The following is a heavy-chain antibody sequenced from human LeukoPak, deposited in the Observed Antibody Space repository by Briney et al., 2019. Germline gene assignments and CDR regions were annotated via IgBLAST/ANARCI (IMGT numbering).Heavy chain of an antibody. Sequence: GGSLRLSCAASGFTFSIYAMSWVRQAPGKGLEWVATINQNGGVKYYVDSVKGRFTISRDNSKNTLYLQMNSLRAEDTAVYYCAKGAYSSGPNWFDPWGQGTLVTVSS. J-gene: IGHJ5*02. CDR1: GFTFSIYA. CDR2: INQNGGVK. V-gene: IGHV3-7*03. D-gene: IGHD6-19*01. CDR3: AKGAYSSGPNWFDP.